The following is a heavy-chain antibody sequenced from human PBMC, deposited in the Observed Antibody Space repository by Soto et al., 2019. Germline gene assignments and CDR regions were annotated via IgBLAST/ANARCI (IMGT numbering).Heavy chain of an antibody. CDR2: ISWNSGSI. CDR3: AKDRYYYGSGSYYSFDY. D-gene: IGHD3-10*01. V-gene: IGHV3-9*01. CDR1: GFTFDDYA. J-gene: IGHJ4*02. Sequence: GGSLRLSCAASGFTFDDYAMHWVRQAPGKGLEWVSGISWNSGSIGYADSVKGRFTISRDNAKNSLYLQMNSLRAEDTALYYCAKDRYYYGSGSYYSFDYWGQGTLVTVSS.